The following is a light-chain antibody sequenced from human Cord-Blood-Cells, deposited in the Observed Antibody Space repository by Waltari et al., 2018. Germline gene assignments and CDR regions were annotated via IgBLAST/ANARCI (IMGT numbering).Light chain of an antibody. Sequence: DIQMTQSPSSPSASVGDRVTSTCQASQDIRKYLKWYQQKPGKAPKLLIYDAANLETGGPSRFSGSGSGTDFTVSISSLQPEDIATYYCQQYDNLTFGPGTKVDIK. CDR3: QQYDNLT. CDR2: DAA. V-gene: IGKV1-33*01. CDR1: QDIRKY. J-gene: IGKJ3*01.